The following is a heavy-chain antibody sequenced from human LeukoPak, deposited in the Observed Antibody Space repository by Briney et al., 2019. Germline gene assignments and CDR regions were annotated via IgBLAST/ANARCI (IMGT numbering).Heavy chain of an antibody. D-gene: IGHD1-26*01. J-gene: IGHJ4*02. CDR3: TKSPFSGSYRFED. Sequence: GGSLRLSCAASGFTFSSYSMNWVRQAPGQGLEWVSVISGSGVTTYYADSVKGRFSISRANSKNTLWLQMSSLRAEDTAVYFCTKSPFSGSYRFEDWGQGTLVTVSS. V-gene: IGHV3-23*01. CDR2: ISGSGVTT. CDR1: GFTFSSYS.